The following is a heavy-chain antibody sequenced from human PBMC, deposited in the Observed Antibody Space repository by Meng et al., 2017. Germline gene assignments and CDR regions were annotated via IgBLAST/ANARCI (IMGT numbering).Heavy chain of an antibody. CDR3: ARTRGDYYFDY. D-gene: IGHD3-16*01. V-gene: IGHV4-61*01. J-gene: IGHJ4*02. CDR1: GDSLTVGRHY. CDR2: IDYGGST. Sequence: DSCPVRVTLPTTPASTVTGSGDSLTVGRHYLSWIRQPPGKGLEWIGYIDYGGSTSYNPSLRSRVTISVATSNNQFSLKLSSVTAADTAVFYCARTRGDYYFDYWGQGTLVTVSS.